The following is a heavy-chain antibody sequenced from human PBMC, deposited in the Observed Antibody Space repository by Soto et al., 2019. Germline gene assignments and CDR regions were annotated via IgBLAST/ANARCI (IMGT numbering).Heavy chain of an antibody. CDR2: IIPIFGTA. J-gene: IGHJ6*02. CDR3: ARVTTVTTSSYYYYGMDV. D-gene: IGHD4-17*01. CDR1: GGTFSSYA. Sequence: QVQLVQSGAEVKKPGSSVKVSCKASGGTFSSYAISWVRQAPGQGLEWMGGIIPIFGTANYAQKFQGRVTITAAKSTSTAYMELSSLRSEDTAVYYCARVTTVTTSSYYYYGMDVWGQGTTVTASS. V-gene: IGHV1-69*14.